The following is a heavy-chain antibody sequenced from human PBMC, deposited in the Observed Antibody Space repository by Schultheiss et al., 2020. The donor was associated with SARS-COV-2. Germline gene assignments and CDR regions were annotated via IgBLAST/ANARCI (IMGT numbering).Heavy chain of an antibody. J-gene: IGHJ6*02. CDR2: ISYDGSNK. V-gene: IGHV3-30*03. CDR3: ARGNLRYGMDV. CDR1: GFTVSNNY. Sequence: GGSLRLSCAASGFTVSNNYMSWVRQAPGKGLEWVAVISYDGSNKYYADSVKGRFTISRDNSKNTLYLQMNSLRSDDTAVYYCARGNLRYGMDVWGQGTTVTVSS. D-gene: IGHD1-14*01.